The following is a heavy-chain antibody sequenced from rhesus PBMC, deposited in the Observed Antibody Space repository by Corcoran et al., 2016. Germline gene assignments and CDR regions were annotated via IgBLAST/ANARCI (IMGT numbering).Heavy chain of an antibody. V-gene: IGHV1S9*01. CDR2: NNPSNGNR. CDR3: ARGSSWSEH. CDR1: GYNFSSYY. J-gene: IGHJ4*01. Sequence: QVQLVQSGAEVKKPGASVTLSCKASGYNFSSYYINWVRQAPEQVLEWMVRNNPSNGNRGYAQKWQGRVTRSRDTSTSTAYMELNSLRSEDTAVYYCARGSSWSEHWGQGVLVTVSS. D-gene: IGHD6-13*01.